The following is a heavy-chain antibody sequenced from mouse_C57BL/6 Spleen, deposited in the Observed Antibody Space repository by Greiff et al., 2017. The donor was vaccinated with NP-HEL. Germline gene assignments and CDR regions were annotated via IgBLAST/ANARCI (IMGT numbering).Heavy chain of an antibody. CDR1: GFTFSSYG. Sequence: EVKVVESGGDLVKPGGSLKLSCAASGFTFSSYGMSWVRQTPDKRLEWVATISSGGSYTYYPDSVKGRFTISRDNAKNTLYLQMSSLKSEDTAMYYCARHESGSSYAMDYWGQGTSVTVSS. D-gene: IGHD1-1*01. CDR2: ISSGGSYT. J-gene: IGHJ4*01. CDR3: ARHESGSSYAMDY. V-gene: IGHV5-6*01.